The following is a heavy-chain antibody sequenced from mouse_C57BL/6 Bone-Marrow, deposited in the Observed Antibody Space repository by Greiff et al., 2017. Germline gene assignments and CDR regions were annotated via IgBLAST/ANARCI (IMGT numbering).Heavy chain of an antibody. Sequence: EVKLVESGGGLVQPGGSLKLSCAASGFTFSDYGMAWVRQAPRKGPEWVAFISNLAYSIYYADTVTGRFTLSRENAKNTLSLEVCSLRSKDTAMYYCARYDYDGDAMDYWGQGTSVTVSS. CDR2: ISNLAYSI. CDR3: ARYDYDGDAMDY. V-gene: IGHV5-15*04. D-gene: IGHD2-4*01. CDR1: GFTFSDYG. J-gene: IGHJ4*01.